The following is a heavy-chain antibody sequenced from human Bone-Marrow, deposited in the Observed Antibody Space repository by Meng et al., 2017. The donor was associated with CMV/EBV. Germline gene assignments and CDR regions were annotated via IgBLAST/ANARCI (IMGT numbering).Heavy chain of an antibody. Sequence: SETLSLTCTVSGGSISSSSYYWGWIRQPPGKGLEWIGYIYYSGSTNYNPSLKSRVTISVDTSKNQFSLKLSSVTAADTAVYYCARETPPGIFGPNGAFDIWGQGTMVTVSS. D-gene: IGHD3/OR15-3a*01. CDR1: GGSISSSSYY. J-gene: IGHJ3*02. V-gene: IGHV4-61*01. CDR2: IYYSGST. CDR3: ARETPPGIFGPNGAFDI.